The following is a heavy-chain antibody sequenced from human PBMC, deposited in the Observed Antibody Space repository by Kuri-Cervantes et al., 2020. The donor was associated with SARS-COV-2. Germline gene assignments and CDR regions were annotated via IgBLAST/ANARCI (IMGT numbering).Heavy chain of an antibody. Sequence: GGSLRLSCAASGFTFSSYAMHWVRQAPGKGLEWVAVISYDGSNKYYADSVKGRFTISRDNSKNTLYLQMNSLRAEDTAVYYCARETNRYCSSTSCYFSVRDDAFDIWGQGTMVTVSS. CDR2: ISYDGSNK. D-gene: IGHD2-2*01. J-gene: IGHJ3*02. CDR3: ARETNRYCSSTSCYFSVRDDAFDI. V-gene: IGHV3-30*04. CDR1: GFTFSSYA.